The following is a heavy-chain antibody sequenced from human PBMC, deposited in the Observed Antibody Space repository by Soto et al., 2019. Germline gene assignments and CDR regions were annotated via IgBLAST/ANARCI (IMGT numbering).Heavy chain of an antibody. CDR1: GFTFSSYW. CDR3: ATHPYSSGWYC. J-gene: IGHJ4*02. D-gene: IGHD6-13*01. V-gene: IGHV3-7*02. CDR2: IKQDGSEK. Sequence: EVQLVESGGGLVQPGGSLRLSCAASGFTFSSYWVTWVRQAPGKGLEWVANIKQDGSEKYYVDSVKGRFTISRDNAKNSLYLQMNSLRAEDTAVYYCATHPYSSGWYCWGQGTLVTVSS.